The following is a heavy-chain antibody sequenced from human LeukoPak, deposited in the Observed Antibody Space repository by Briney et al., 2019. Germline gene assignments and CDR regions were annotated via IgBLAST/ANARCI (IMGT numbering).Heavy chain of an antibody. D-gene: IGHD2-2*01. CDR3: ARGTSSPPYYYYYMDV. CDR1: GGSISSGGYY. CDR2: IYHSGST. V-gene: IGHV4-30-2*01. Sequence: PSETLSLTCTVSGGSISSGGYYWSWIRQPPGKGLEWIGYIYHSGSTYYNPSLKSRVTISVDRSKNQFSLKLSSVTAADTAVYYCARGTSSPPYYYYYMDVWGKGTTVTVSS. J-gene: IGHJ6*03.